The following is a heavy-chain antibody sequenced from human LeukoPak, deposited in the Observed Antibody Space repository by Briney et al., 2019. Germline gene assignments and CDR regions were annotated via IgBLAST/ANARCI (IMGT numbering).Heavy chain of an antibody. CDR3: ARTGLTYYYDSSGPLDY. V-gene: IGHV1-3*03. D-gene: IGHD3-22*01. CDR2: INAGNGNT. Sequence: ASVKVSCKASGYTFTSYAMHWVRQAPGQRPEWMGWINAGNGNTKYSQEFQGRVTITRDTSASTAYMELSSLRSEDMAVYYCARTGLTYYYDSSGPLDYWGQGTLVTVSS. J-gene: IGHJ4*02. CDR1: GYTFTSYA.